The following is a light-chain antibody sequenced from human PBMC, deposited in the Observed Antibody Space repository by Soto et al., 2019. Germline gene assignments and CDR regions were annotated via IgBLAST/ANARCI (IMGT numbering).Light chain of an antibody. Sequence: QSALTQSASVSGSPGQSITISCTGTSSDVGGYNYVSWYQQHPGKAPKLIIYDVSNRPSGVSTRFSGSKSGNTASLTISGLQAEDEDDYYCSSYTSTNSWVFGGGTKVTVL. CDR3: SSYTSTNSWV. V-gene: IGLV2-14*01. J-gene: IGLJ3*02. CDR1: SSDVGGYNY. CDR2: DVS.